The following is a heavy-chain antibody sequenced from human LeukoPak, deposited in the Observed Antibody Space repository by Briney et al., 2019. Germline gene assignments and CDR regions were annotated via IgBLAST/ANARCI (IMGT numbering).Heavy chain of an antibody. J-gene: IGHJ2*01. CDR3: ARRGPNSGSYSHFDL. Sequence: SETLSLTCTASGGTMSNYFWSWIRQPPGKGLEWIGYMSSSGSPNYNPSLKSRVTISVHTSNNQFSLKLISVTAADTAVYYCARRGPNSGSYSHFDLWGRGTLVTVSS. D-gene: IGHD1-26*01. V-gene: IGHV4-59*01. CDR1: GGTMSNYF. CDR2: MSSSGSP.